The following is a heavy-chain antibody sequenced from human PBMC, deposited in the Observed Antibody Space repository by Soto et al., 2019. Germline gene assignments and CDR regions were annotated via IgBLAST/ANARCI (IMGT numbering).Heavy chain of an antibody. CDR1: GYTFSSYG. V-gene: IGHV1-18*01. D-gene: IGHD3-16*01. CDR2: ISGYTGNT. CDR3: ARSWVTGKGGLDV. J-gene: IGHJ6*02. Sequence: QVQLVQSGAEMKKPGASVKVSCKTSGYTFSSYGFSWVRQAPGQGLEWMGWISGYTGNTNYAQKFQGRVTMTTDTSKSTAYMELRSLISDDTAVYYCARSWVTGKGGLDVWGQGTTVAVSS.